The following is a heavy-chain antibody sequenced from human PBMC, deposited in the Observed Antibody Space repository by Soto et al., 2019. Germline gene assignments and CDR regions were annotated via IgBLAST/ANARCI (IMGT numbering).Heavy chain of an antibody. CDR2: IRGDGRQT. CDR1: GFTFNSYW. D-gene: IGHD3-22*01. J-gene: IGHJ4*02. V-gene: IGHV3-74*01. Sequence: EVQLVESGGGLVQPGGSLRLSCEDSGFTFNSYWMHWDRQAPGKGPVWVSRIRGDGRQTRYADSVQARCTIPRDNAKNTLYLQMNSPRAEDTAVYYCVSGYFYDNAGPYFDYWGQGTLVTVSS. CDR3: VSGYFYDNAGPYFDY.